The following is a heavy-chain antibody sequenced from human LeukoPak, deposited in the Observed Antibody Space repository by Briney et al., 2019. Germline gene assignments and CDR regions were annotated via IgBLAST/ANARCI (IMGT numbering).Heavy chain of an antibody. CDR2: IRTKSEGTI. V-gene: IGHV3-15*01. CDR1: GFTFINAW. D-gene: IGHD6-19*01. CDR3: TIDSNSGWTGY. Sequence: GGSLRLSCAASGFTFINAWMSLVRQAPGKGPEWVGRIRTKSEGTIEYAAPVKGRFTISRDDSRNTLYLQMNSLESEDTAVYYCTIDSNSGWTGYWGQGTLVTVSS. J-gene: IGHJ4*02.